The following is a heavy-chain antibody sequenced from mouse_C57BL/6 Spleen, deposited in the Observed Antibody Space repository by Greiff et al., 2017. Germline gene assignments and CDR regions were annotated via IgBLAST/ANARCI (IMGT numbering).Heavy chain of an antibody. Sequence: QVQLKESGPGLVAPSQSLSITCTVSGFSLTSYGVHWVRQPPGKGLEWLGVLWAGGSTNYNSALMSRLSISKDNSKSQVFLRMNSLQTDDTAMYYCASYYGNYFDYWGQGTTLTVSS. CDR3: ASYYGNYFDY. CDR2: LWAGGST. J-gene: IGHJ2*01. V-gene: IGHV2-9*02. CDR1: GFSLTSYG. D-gene: IGHD2-1*01.